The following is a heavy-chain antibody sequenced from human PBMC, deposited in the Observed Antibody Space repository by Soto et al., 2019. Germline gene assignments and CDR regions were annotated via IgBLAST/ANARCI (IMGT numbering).Heavy chain of an antibody. CDR3: ARSSGYYYVDS. D-gene: IGHD3-22*01. CDR1: GYTFTSYA. Sequence: QVQLVQSGAEVKKPGASVKVSCKASGYTFTSYAMHWVRQAPEQRLEWMGWINAGNGNTKYSQKFQGRVTITRDTSASTAYMELTSLSSEDTAVYYCARSSGYYYVDSWGQGTLVTVSS. V-gene: IGHV1-3*01. CDR2: INAGNGNT. J-gene: IGHJ4*02.